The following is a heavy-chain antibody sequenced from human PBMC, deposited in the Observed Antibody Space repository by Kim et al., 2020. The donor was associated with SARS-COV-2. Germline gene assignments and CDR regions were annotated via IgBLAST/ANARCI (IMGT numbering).Heavy chain of an antibody. CDR1: GFTFSSYE. D-gene: IGHD3-3*01. J-gene: IGHJ4*02. V-gene: IGHV3-48*03. CDR3: ARVQPLIFGVVTDDY. Sequence: GGSLRLSCAASGFTFSSYEMNWVRQAPGKGLEWVSYISSSGSTIYYADSVKGRFTISRDNAKNSLYLQMNSLRAEDTAVYYCARVQPLIFGVVTDDYWGQGTLVTVSS. CDR2: ISSSGSTI.